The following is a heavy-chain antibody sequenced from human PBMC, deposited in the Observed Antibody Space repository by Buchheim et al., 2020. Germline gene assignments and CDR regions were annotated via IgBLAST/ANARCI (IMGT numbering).Heavy chain of an antibody. D-gene: IGHD2-2*01. CDR3: ARGYQLPYYYYYGMDV. CDR1: GFTVSSNY. J-gene: IGHJ6*02. V-gene: IGHV3-66*01. CDR2: IYSGVST. Sequence: EVQLVESGGGLVQPGGSLRLSCAASGFTVSSNYMSWVRQAPGKGLEWVSVIYSGVSTYYADSVKGSFTISSDTSKNTLYLQMNSLRAEDTAVYYCARGYQLPYYYYYGMDVWGQGTT.